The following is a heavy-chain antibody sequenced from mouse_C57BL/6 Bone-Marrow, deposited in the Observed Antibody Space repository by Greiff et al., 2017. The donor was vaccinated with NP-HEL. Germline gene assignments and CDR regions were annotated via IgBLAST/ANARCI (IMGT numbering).Heavy chain of an antibody. D-gene: IGHD2-5*01. CDR2: ISDGGSYT. CDR3: ARDQHYSNYGYFDV. J-gene: IGHJ1*03. CDR1: GFTFSSYA. V-gene: IGHV5-4*01. Sequence: DVHLVESGGGLVKPGGSLKLSCAASGFTFSSYAMSWVRQTPEKRLEWVATISDGGSYTYYPDNVKGRFTISRDNAKNNLYLQMSHLKSEDTAMYYCARDQHYSNYGYFDVWGTGTTVTVSS.